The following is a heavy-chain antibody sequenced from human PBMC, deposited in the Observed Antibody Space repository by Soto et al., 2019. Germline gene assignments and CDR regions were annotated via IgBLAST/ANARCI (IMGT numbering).Heavy chain of an antibody. CDR2: INAGNGNT. J-gene: IGHJ6*03. D-gene: IGHD6-19*01. CDR3: ARDRSPRSSGYYYYMDV. Sequence: ASVKVSCKASGYTFTSYAMHWVRQAPGQRLEWMGWINAGNGNTKYSQKFQGRVTITRDTSASTAYMELSSLRSEDTAVYYCARDRSPRSSGYYYYMDVWGKGTTVTVSS. CDR1: GYTFTSYA. V-gene: IGHV1-3*01.